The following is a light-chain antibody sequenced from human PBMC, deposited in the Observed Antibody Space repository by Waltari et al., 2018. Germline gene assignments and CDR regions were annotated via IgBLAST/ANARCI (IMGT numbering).Light chain of an antibody. CDR2: RAP. CDR3: HRYDYVWT. Sequence: VLTQSPGTLSLSPGDKAMLPCTASESVTTNYLAWFQQRPGQAPRLLSYRAPIRAAGVPDRFSGSGSGTDFSLTIRRLEPEDFAMYYCHRYDYVWTFGQGTKVEI. J-gene: IGKJ1*01. V-gene: IGKV3-20*01. CDR1: ESVTTNY.